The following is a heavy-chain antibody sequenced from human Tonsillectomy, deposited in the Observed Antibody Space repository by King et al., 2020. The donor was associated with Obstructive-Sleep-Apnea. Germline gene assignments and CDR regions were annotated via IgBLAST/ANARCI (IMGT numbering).Heavy chain of an antibody. CDR3: ARDLGTSCCYGMDV. D-gene: IGHD2-2*01. J-gene: IGHJ6*02. CDR1: GFTFSSYA. CDR2: ISYDGSIK. V-gene: IGHV3-30*04. Sequence: QVQLVESGGGVVQPGRSLRLSCAASGFTFSSYAMHWVRQAPGKGLEWVAVISYDGSIKYYADSVKGRFTISRDNSKNTLHLQMNSLRAEDTAVYYCARDLGTSCCYGMDVWGQGTTVTVSS.